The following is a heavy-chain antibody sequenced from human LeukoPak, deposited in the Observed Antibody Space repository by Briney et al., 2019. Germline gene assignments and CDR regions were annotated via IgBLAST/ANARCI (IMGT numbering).Heavy chain of an antibody. D-gene: IGHD6-19*01. CDR3: ARVVAGGWGSDAFDI. Sequence: SETLSLTCTVSGGSISSSSYYWGWIRQPPGKGLEWIGSIYYSGSTYYNPSLKSRVTISVDTSKNQFSLKLSSVTAADTAVYYCARVVAGGWGSDAFDIWGQGTMVTVSS. CDR2: IYYSGST. CDR1: GGSISSSSYY. J-gene: IGHJ3*02. V-gene: IGHV4-39*07.